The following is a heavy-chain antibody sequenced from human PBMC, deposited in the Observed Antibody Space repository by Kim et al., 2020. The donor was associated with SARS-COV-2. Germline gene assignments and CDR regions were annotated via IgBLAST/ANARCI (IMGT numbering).Heavy chain of an antibody. CDR2: IFHSGST. CDR3: ARSEGRASWHQFDY. CDR1: SDSISSYY. V-gene: IGHV4-59*01. J-gene: IGHJ4*02. Sequence: SETLSLTCTVSSDSISSYYWSWIRQLPGKGLEWIGYIFHSGSTNYNPSLKSQVTISWDTSRNQFSLDLTSVRDADTAVYYCARSEGRASWHQFDYWGQGILVTVSS.